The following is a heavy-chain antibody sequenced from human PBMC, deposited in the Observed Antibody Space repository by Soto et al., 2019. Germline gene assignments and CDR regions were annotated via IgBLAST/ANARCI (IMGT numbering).Heavy chain of an antibody. D-gene: IGHD3-10*01. CDR1: GGSISSYY. CDR3: ARTITMVRGVTFDY. V-gene: IGHV4-59*08. J-gene: IGHJ4*02. Sequence: PSETLSLTCTDSGGSISSYYWSWIRQPPGKGLEWIGYIYYSGSTNYNPSLKSRVTISVDTSKNQFSLKLSSVTAADTAVYYCARTITMVRGVTFDYWGQGTLVTVSS. CDR2: IYYSGST.